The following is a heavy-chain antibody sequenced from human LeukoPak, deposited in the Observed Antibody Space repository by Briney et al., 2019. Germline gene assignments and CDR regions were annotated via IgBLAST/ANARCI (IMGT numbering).Heavy chain of an antibody. D-gene: IGHD3-10*01. CDR2: AYYRSKWYI. CDR3: ARGAVRGGTNFDY. CDR1: GDSVSSNNGA. Sequence: SQTLSLTCAISGDSVSSNNGAWNWIRQSPSRGLEWLGRAYYRSKWYIDYAVSVKGRITITPDTSKNQFSLQLNSVTPEDTAVYYCARGAVRGGTNFDYWGQGTLVTVSS. J-gene: IGHJ4*02. V-gene: IGHV6-1*01.